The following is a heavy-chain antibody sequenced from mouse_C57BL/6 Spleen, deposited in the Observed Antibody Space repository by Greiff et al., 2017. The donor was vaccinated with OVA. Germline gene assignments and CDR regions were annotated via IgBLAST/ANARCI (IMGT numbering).Heavy chain of an antibody. CDR1: GYNFTSYW. Sequence: QVQLQQPGAELVKPGASVKMSCKASGYNFTSYWITWVQQRPGQGLEWVGDIYPGSGSTNYNDKFKSKVTLTVDTSSTTAYLQLSSLTSEDSAVYYYAREGDYFITTVVGYWGQGTTLTVSS. D-gene: IGHD1-1*01. CDR2: IYPGSGST. J-gene: IGHJ2*01. V-gene: IGHV1-55*01. CDR3: AREGDYFITTVVGY.